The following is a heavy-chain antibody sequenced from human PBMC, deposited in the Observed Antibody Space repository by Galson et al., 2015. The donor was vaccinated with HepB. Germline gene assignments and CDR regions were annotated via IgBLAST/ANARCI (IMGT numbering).Heavy chain of an antibody. V-gene: IGHV3-21*01. D-gene: IGHD3-22*01. CDR3: ARAARYYYDSSGYYIDY. Sequence: SLRLSCAASGFTFSSYSMNWVRQAPGKGLEWVSSISSSSSYIYYADSVKGRFTISRDNAKNSLYLQMNSLRAEDTAVYYCARAARYYYDSSGYYIDYWGQGTRVTVSS. J-gene: IGHJ4*02. CDR2: ISSSSSYI. CDR1: GFTFSSYS.